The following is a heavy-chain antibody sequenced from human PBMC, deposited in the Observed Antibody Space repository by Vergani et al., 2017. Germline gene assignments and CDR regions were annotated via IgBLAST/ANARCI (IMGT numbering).Heavy chain of an antibody. CDR2: STGHNDNT. J-gene: IGHJ4*02. Sequence: QVQLVQSGSEVKKPEASVKISCKASGYNFNRYIIVWVRQAPGQGFEWMGWSTGHNDNTNYAQKFQRRVSLTADSSTRTAYMELRSLTSDDSAVYYCARGQSLVGXQTFHPIHYYLDFWGPGTLVTVSS. V-gene: IGHV1-18*04. CDR3: ARGQSLVGXQTFHPIHYYLDF. D-gene: IGHD1-26*01. CDR1: GYNFNRYI.